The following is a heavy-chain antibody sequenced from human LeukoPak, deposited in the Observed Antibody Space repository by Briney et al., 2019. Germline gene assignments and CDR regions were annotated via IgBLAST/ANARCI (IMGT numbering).Heavy chain of an antibody. Sequence: GSSVKASCKASGGTFSSYTISWVRQAPGQGLEWMGRIIPILGIANYAQKIQGRVTITADKSTSTAYMELSSLRSEDTAVYYCARDPLRFGELLLETLNFDYWGQGTLVTVSS. CDR1: GGTFSSYT. D-gene: IGHD3-10*01. CDR2: IIPILGIA. CDR3: ARDPLRFGELLLETLNFDY. V-gene: IGHV1-69*04. J-gene: IGHJ4*02.